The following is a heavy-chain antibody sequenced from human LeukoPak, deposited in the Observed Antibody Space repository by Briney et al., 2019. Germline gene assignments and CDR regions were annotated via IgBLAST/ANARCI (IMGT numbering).Heavy chain of an antibody. CDR2: IIPIFATA. Sequence: GASVKVSCKASGGTFNNYTISWVRQAPGHGLEWMGGIIPIFATANYAQRFQGKVTITADKSTSTAYMELSSLRSEDTAVYYCARTYCGGDCYSSRGWFDPWGQGTLVTVSS. CDR3: ARTYCGGDCYSSRGWFDP. CDR1: GGTFNNYT. D-gene: IGHD2-21*02. V-gene: IGHV1-69*06. J-gene: IGHJ5*02.